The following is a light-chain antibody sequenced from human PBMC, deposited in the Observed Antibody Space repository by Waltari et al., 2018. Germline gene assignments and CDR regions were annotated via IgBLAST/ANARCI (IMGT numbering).Light chain of an antibody. Sequence: DFVMTQSPDSLAVSLGERATINCKSSQTILYSPTNRNYLAWYQQRPGQPPKLLIYWASVRASGVPDRFSGSGSGTDFTLTISSLQPEDFATFYCQQSYSSPRTFGQGTKVEIK. J-gene: IGKJ1*01. CDR1: QTILYSPTNRNY. CDR3: QQSYSSPRT. CDR2: WAS. V-gene: IGKV4-1*01.